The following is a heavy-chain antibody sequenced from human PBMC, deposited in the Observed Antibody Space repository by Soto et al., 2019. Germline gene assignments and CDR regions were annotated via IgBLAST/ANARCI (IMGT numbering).Heavy chain of an antibody. CDR3: TRDLRITMLRGPSPGY. V-gene: IGHV3-33*01. CDR1: GFTFSSYG. Sequence: LRLSCAASGFTFSSYGMHWVRQAPGKGLEWVALIWYDGGNKYYADSVKGRFTISRDNSKNTLYLQMNSLRAEDTAVYYCTRDLRITMLRGPSPGYWGQGALVTVSS. D-gene: IGHD3-10*01. J-gene: IGHJ4*02. CDR2: IWYDGGNK.